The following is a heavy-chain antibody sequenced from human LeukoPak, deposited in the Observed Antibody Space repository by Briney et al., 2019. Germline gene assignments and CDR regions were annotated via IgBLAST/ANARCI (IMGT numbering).Heavy chain of an antibody. CDR3: ATFRWGVGFEY. D-gene: IGHD3-16*01. CDR2: INHSGST. Sequence: PSETLSLTCAVYGGPFSIYYWTCIRQAPGKGLEWIGEINHSGSTNYNPSLKSRVAISVDTSRNQFSLKLNSLTAADTAVYYCATFRWGVGFEYWGQGTLVTVPS. CDR1: GGPFSIYY. V-gene: IGHV4-34*01. J-gene: IGHJ4*02.